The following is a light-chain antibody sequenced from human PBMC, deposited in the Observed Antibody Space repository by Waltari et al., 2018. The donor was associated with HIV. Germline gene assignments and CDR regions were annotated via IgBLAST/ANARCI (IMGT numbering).Light chain of an antibody. V-gene: IGLV2-23*02. CDR1: SSDVGGYNY. CDR3: CSHAGTTTLV. J-gene: IGLJ2*01. CDR2: DIN. Sequence: QSALTQPASVSGSPGQSITISCTGTSSDVGGYNYVSWYQQHPGKAPKLMIYDINKRPSGVSNRFSGSNSGNTASLTISGVQAEDEADYYCCSHAGTTTLVFGGGTKLTVL.